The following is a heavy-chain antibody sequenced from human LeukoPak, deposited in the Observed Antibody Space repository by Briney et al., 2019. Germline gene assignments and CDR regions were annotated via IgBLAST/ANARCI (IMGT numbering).Heavy chain of an antibody. V-gene: IGHV3-7*02. J-gene: IGHJ4*02. Sequence: GGSLRLSCVASGXTLSNAWMSWVRQAPGKGLEWVGNIKEDGNEDYYVDSVEGRFVIFRDNAKNSLYLQMHSLRAEDTAVYYCTRGDRGYAESLYWGRGTLVTVSS. CDR3: TRGDRGYAESLY. CDR1: GXTLSNAW. CDR2: IKEDGNED. D-gene: IGHD5-12*01.